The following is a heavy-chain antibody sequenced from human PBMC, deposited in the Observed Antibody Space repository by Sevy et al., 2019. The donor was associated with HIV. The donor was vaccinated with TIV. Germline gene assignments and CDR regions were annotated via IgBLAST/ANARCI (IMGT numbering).Heavy chain of an antibody. D-gene: IGHD2-2*02. CDR2: IKSKTDGGTT. Sequence: GGSLRLSCAASGFTFSNAWMSWVRQAPGKGLEWVGRIKSKTDGGTTDYAAPVKGRFTISRDDSKNTLYLQRNSLKTGDTAGYYCTTELVYTCDYWGQGTLVTVSS. CDR3: TTELVYTCDY. J-gene: IGHJ4*02. V-gene: IGHV3-15*01. CDR1: GFTFSNAW.